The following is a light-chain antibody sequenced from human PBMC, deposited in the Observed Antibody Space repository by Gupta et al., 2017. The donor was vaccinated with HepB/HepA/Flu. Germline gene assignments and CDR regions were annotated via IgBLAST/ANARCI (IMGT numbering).Light chain of an antibody. Sequence: DIQMTQSPSSLSASVGDRVTITCRASESISSYLNWYQQKPGKVPKLLIYAASSLQSGVPSRFSGSGSGTDFTLTISSLQPEDFGTYYCQQSYSTPGFTFGPGTTVDIK. CDR3: QQSYSTPGFT. CDR1: ESISSY. J-gene: IGKJ3*01. CDR2: AAS. V-gene: IGKV1-39*01.